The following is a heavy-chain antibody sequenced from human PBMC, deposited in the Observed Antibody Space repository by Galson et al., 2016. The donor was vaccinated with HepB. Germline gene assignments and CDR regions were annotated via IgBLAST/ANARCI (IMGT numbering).Heavy chain of an antibody. V-gene: IGHV3-21*01. CDR2: ISTRSTYI. J-gene: IGHJ2*01. CDR3: ARDGTIFGVDPWYFDL. D-gene: IGHD3-3*01. Sequence: SLRLSCAPSGFTFSSYSMSWVRQAPGQGLEWISYISTRSTYIHYADSVKGRFTISRDNAKNSLYLQMNYLRAEDTAVYYCARDGTIFGVDPWYFDLWGRGTLVTVSS. CDR1: GFTFSSYS.